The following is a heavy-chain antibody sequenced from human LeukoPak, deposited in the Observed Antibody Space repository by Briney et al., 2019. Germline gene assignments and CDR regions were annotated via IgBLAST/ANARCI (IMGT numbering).Heavy chain of an antibody. CDR2: IRYDGSNK. V-gene: IGHV3-30*02. D-gene: IGHD6-19*01. CDR3: ASSFLYSSGWDY. J-gene: IGHJ4*02. Sequence: RSGGSLRLSCAASGFTFSSYGMQWVRPAPGKGLEWVAFIRYDGSNKYYADSVKGRFTISRDNSKNTLYLQMNSLRAEDTAVYYCASSFLYSSGWDYWGQGTLVTVSS. CDR1: GFTFSSYG.